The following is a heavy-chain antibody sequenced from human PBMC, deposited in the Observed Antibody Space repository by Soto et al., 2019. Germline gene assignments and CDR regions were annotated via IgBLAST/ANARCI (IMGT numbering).Heavy chain of an antibody. J-gene: IGHJ3*02. CDR1: GFKITNAW. Sequence: EVQLVESGGGLVKPGGSLRLSCAASGFKITNAWMTWVRQAPGKGLEWVGHIKSITDGKSTDYAAPVKGRFTISRDDSNNMLYLQMNNLKAEDTAVYYCATDHTFDIWGHGAMVTVSS. V-gene: IGHV3-15*01. CDR2: IKSITDGKST. CDR3: ATDHTFDI.